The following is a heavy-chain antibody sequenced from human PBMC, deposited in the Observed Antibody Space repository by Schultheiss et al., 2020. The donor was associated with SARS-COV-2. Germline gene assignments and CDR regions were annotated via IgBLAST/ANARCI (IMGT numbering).Heavy chain of an antibody. CDR1: GGSISSYY. Sequence: SETLSLTCTVSGGSISSYYWSWIRQPPGKGLEWIGYIYYTGITSYNPSLKSRVTISVDTSKNQFSLKLSSVTAADTAVYYCARDAAYCSSTSCYTYFDYWGQGTLVTVSS. CDR3: ARDAAYCSSTSCYTYFDY. V-gene: IGHV4-59*01. CDR2: IYYTGIT. J-gene: IGHJ4*02. D-gene: IGHD2-2*02.